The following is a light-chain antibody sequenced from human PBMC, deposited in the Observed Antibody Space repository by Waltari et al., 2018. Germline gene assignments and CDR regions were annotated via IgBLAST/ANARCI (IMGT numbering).Light chain of an antibody. CDR1: SSPIGSNY. CDR2: TSD. J-gene: IGLJ3*02. CDR3: AAWDDSLSGRV. Sequence: QFVLTQPPSASGTPGQRVNISCSASSSPIGSNYVYWYQQHPGTAPKLLIYTSDQRPSGVPDRFSGSKSGTSASLAISGLRSEDEADYYCAAWDDSLSGRVFGGGTKLTVL. V-gene: IGLV1-47*01.